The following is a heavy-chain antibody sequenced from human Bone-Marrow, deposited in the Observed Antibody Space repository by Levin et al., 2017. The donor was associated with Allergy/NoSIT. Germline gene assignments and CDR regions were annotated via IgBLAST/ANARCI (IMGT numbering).Heavy chain of an antibody. J-gene: IGHJ5*02. Sequence: GESLKISCKASGYMSINYGMNWVRQAPGQGLEWMGWISTDNRNTQIAQKFQGRVTMTTDTSTSTAYLEVRSLRSDDTAVYFCARGRPVGYYNIFTGEGHWFDPWGQGTQVTVSS. V-gene: IGHV1-18*01. CDR2: ISTDNRNT. CDR1: GYMSINYG. CDR3: ARGRPVGYYNIFTGEGHWFDP. D-gene: IGHD3-9*01.